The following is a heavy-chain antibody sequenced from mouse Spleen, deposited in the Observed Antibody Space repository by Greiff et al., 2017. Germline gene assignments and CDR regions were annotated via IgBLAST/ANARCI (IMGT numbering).Heavy chain of an antibody. CDR2: ISSGGSYT. V-gene: IGHV5-6*01. CDR3: ARLGQGYFGV. CDR1: GFTFSSYG. J-gene: IGHJ1*03. Sequence: EVHLVESGGDLVKPGGSLKLSCAASGFTFSSYGMSWVRQTPDKRLEWVATISSGGSYTYYPDSVKGRFTISRDNAKNTLYLQMSSLKSEDTAMDYWARLGQGYFGVWGTGTTGTGS.